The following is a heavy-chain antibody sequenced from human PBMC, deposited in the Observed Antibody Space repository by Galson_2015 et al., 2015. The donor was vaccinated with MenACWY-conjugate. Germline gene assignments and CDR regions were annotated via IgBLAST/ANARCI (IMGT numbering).Heavy chain of an antibody. D-gene: IGHD1-1*01. Sequence: MSWLRQAPGKGPEWVADIYWDGNTYYADSVRGRFTISRDNSKNTLYLQMNGLRVEDTAVYYCTREDNWAFHYWGRGTLVTVSS. CDR3: TREDNWAFHY. J-gene: IGHJ4*02. CDR2: IYWDGNT. V-gene: IGHV3-53*01.